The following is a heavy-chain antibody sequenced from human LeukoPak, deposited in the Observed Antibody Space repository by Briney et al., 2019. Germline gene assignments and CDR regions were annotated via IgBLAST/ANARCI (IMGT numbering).Heavy chain of an antibody. CDR1: GFTVSSHY. Sequence: QPGGSLRLSCAASGFTVSSHYMNWVRQAPGSGLEWVSVIYSGGTTDYADSVKGRFTISRDNSKSTLYLQMNSLRAEDTAVYYCARDFSIVGATFHESWGQGTLVTVSS. CDR3: ARDFSIVGATFHES. CDR2: IYSGGTT. V-gene: IGHV3-66*01. J-gene: IGHJ5*02. D-gene: IGHD1-26*01.